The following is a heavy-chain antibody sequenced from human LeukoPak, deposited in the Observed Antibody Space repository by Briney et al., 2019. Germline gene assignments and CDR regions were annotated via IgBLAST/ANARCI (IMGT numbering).Heavy chain of an antibody. J-gene: IGHJ4*02. CDR1: GGSISSGGYY. CDR2: IYHSGST. CDR3: ARVIAAAGVTTLFDY. V-gene: IGHV4-30-2*01. D-gene: IGHD6-13*01. Sequence: PSQTLSLTCTVSGGSISSGGYYWSWIRQPPGKGLEWIGYIYHSGSTYYNPSLKSRVTISVDRSKNQFSLKLSSVTAADTAVYYCARVIAAAGVTTLFDYWGQGTLVTVSS.